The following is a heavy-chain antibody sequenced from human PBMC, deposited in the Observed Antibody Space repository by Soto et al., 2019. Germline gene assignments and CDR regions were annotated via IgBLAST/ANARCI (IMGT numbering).Heavy chain of an antibody. D-gene: IGHD3-3*01. CDR3: AKDILHGAYDFWSGPRQNYFDY. J-gene: IGHJ4*02. CDR2: ISWDGGST. CDR1: GFTFDDYT. V-gene: IGHV3-43*01. Sequence: EVQLVESGGVVVQPGVSLRLSCAASGFTFDDYTMHWVRQAPGKGLEWVSLISWDGGSTYYADSVKGRFTISRDNSKNSLYLQMNSLRTEDTALYYCAKDILHGAYDFWSGPRQNYFDYWGQGTLVTVSS.